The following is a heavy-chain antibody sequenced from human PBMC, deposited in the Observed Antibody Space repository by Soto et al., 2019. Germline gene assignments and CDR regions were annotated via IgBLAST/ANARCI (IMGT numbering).Heavy chain of an antibody. CDR1: GYTFTNYA. CDR3: ARGASSVTTFYFDL. J-gene: IGHJ2*01. CDR2: INAGNGNT. Sequence: ASVKVSCKASGYTFTNYAMYWVRQSPGQRLEWMGWINAGNGNTKYSQKFQGRVTITRDTFASTAYMELSSLRSEDTAVYYCARGASSVTTFYFDLWGRGTLVTVSS. V-gene: IGHV1-3*01. D-gene: IGHD4-17*01.